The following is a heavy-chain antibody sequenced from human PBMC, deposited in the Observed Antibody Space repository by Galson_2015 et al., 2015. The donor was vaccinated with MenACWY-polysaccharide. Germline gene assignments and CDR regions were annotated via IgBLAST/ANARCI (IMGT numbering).Heavy chain of an antibody. CDR3: ARDPTLYGSGSYFMDY. CDR1: GFTFSSYA. D-gene: IGHD3-10*01. J-gene: IGHJ4*02. V-gene: IGHV3-7*01. CDR2: INQDGSGK. Sequence: SLRLSCAASGFTFSSYAMTWVRQAPGKGLEWVANINQDGSGKYYVDSVKGRFTISRDNAKKSLYLQMNSLRVEDTAVYYCARDPTLYGSGSYFMDYWGQGTLVTVSS.